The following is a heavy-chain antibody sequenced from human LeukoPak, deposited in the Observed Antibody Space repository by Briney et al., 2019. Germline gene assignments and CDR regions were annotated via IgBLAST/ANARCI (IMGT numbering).Heavy chain of an antibody. V-gene: IGHV4-4*02. CDR2: IYHSGST. D-gene: IGHD6-13*01. J-gene: IGHJ4*02. CDR3: ARVRLQKYSSSWYRHFDY. CDR1: GGSISSSNW. Sequence: PSGTLSLTCAVSGGSISSSNWWSWVRQPPGKGLEWIGEIYHSGSTNYNPSLKSRVTISVDKSKNQFSLKLSSVTAADTAVYYCARVRLQKYSSSWYRHFDYWGQGTLVTVSS.